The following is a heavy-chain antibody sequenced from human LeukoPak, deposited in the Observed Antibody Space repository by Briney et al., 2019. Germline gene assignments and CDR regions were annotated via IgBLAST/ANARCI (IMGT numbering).Heavy chain of an antibody. CDR1: GGSSSSGGYY. J-gene: IGHJ6*04. CDR2: IYYSGST. V-gene: IGHV4-31*03. CDR3: ASATSDYYGSGSYYKFPYYYYGMDV. Sequence: SETLSLTCTVSGGSSSSGGYYWSWIRQHPGKGLEWIGYIYYSGSTYYNPSRKSRVTISVDTSKNQFSLKLSSVTAADTAVYYCASATSDYYGSGSYYKFPYYYYGMDVWGKGTTVTVSS. D-gene: IGHD3-10*01.